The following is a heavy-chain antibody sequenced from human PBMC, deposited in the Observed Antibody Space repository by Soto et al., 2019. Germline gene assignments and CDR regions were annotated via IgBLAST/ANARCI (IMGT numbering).Heavy chain of an antibody. Sequence: GGSLRLSCAASGFTFSSYWMSWVRQAPGKGLEWVANIKQDGSEKYYVDSVKGRFTISRDNAKNSLYLQMNSLRAEDTAVYYCAREGGCSSTSCYSGANWFDPWGQGTLVTVSS. CDR2: IKQDGSEK. CDR3: AREGGCSSTSCYSGANWFDP. CDR1: GFTFSSYW. V-gene: IGHV3-7*05. J-gene: IGHJ5*02. D-gene: IGHD2-2*01.